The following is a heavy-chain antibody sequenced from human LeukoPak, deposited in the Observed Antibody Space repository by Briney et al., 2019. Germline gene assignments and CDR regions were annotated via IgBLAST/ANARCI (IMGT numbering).Heavy chain of an antibody. J-gene: IGHJ4*02. V-gene: IGHV3-21*05. CDR1: GLMFTGYS. D-gene: IGHD1-26*01. Sequence: GGSLRLSCAASGLMFTGYSMTWVRQAPGKGLEWISYINAGSDYIYYADSVEGRFTISRDNAKNSVSLQMNSLRAEDTAVYYCARWGLGPSFDYWGQGTLVAVSS. CDR2: INAGSDYI. CDR3: ARWGLGPSFDY.